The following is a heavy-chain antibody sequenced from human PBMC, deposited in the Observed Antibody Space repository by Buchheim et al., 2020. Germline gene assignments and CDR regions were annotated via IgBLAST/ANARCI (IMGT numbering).Heavy chain of an antibody. D-gene: IGHD3-3*01. J-gene: IGHJ6*02. Sequence: QVQLVESGGGVVQPGRSLRLSCAASGFTFSSYGMHWVRQAPGKGLEWVAVISYDGSNKYYADSVKGRFTISRDNSKNTLYLQMNSLRAEDTAVYYCAKVCGITKYGMDVWGQGTT. CDR2: ISYDGSNK. V-gene: IGHV3-30*18. CDR3: AKVCGITKYGMDV. CDR1: GFTFSSYG.